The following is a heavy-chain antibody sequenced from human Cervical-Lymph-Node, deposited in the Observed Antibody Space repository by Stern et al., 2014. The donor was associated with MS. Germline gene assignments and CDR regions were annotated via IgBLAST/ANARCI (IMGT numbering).Heavy chain of an antibody. CDR1: GGSIGSGGYY. CDR3: ARVPLVTTTFDS. Sequence: QLQLKESGPGLVKPSQTLSLTCTVSGGSIGSGGYYWSWVRQHPRKGLEWIGKIYSSCSTYYTPSLKSRVTISIDMSENHFSLNLTSVTAADTAVYFCARVPLVTTTFDSWGQGTLVTVSS. J-gene: IGHJ4*02. V-gene: IGHV4-31*03. CDR2: IYSSCST. D-gene: IGHD3-3*01.